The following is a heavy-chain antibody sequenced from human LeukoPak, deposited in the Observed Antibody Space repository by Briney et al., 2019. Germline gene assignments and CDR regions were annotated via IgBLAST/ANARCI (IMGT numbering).Heavy chain of an antibody. CDR3: ARREEYYGSGSYFDY. D-gene: IGHD3-10*01. Sequence: PSETLSLTCAVYGGSFSAYYWSWIRQPPGKGLGWIGEINHSGSTNYNPSLKSRVTISVDTSKNQFSLKLSSVTAADTAVYYCARREEYYGSGSYFDYWGQGTLVTVSS. CDR1: GGSFSAYY. V-gene: IGHV4-34*01. J-gene: IGHJ4*02. CDR2: INHSGST.